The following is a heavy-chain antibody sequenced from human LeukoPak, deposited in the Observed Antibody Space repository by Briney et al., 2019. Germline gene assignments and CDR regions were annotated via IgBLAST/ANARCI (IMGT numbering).Heavy chain of an antibody. J-gene: IGHJ4*02. CDR2: ITTSSGTI. Sequence: GGSLRLSCAASGFTFSSYRMNWVRQAPGKGLEWVSYITTSSGTIYYADSVKGRFTISRDNAKNTLSLQMNSLRVDDTAVYYCVKQDTGSYLGGYWGQGTLVTVSS. D-gene: IGHD1-26*01. CDR3: VKQDTGSYLGGY. CDR1: GFTFSSYR. V-gene: IGHV3-48*04.